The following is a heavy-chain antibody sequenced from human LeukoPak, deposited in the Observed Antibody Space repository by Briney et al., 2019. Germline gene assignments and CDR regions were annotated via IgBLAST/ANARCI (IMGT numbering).Heavy chain of an antibody. CDR3: ARSMATINSY. J-gene: IGHJ4*02. Sequence: GGSLRLSCAASGLTFGTYWMSWVRQAPGQGLEWVANVKHDGSEKYYVGSVRGRFTISRDNAKSSLYLQMNSMRAEDTAVYYCARSMATINSYWGQGTLVTVSS. V-gene: IGHV3-7*01. CDR1: GLTFGTYW. D-gene: IGHD5-24*01. CDR2: VKHDGSEK.